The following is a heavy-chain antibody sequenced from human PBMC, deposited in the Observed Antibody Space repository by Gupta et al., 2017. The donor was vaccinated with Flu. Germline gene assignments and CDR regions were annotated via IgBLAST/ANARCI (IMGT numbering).Heavy chain of an antibody. J-gene: IGHJ6*02. Sequence: LEWMGGFDPEDGETIYAQKFQGRVTMTEDTSTDTAYMELSSLRSEDTAVYYCATLGLGDFWSGYFYGMDVWGQGTTVTVSS. D-gene: IGHD3-3*01. CDR2: FDPEDGET. CDR3: ATLGLGDFWSGYFYGMDV. V-gene: IGHV1-24*01.